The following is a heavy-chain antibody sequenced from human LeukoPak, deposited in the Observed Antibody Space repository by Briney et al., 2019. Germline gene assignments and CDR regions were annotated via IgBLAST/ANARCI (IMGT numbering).Heavy chain of an antibody. Sequence: ASVKVSCKASGYTFTSYGISWVRQAPGQGLEWMGWISAYNGNTNYAQKLQGRVTMTTDTSTSTAYMELRSLRSDGTAVYYCARDLLERRWKIGTRSPFDYWGQGTLVTVSS. CDR2: ISAYNGNT. V-gene: IGHV1-18*01. CDR1: GYTFTSYG. D-gene: IGHD1-1*01. J-gene: IGHJ4*02. CDR3: ARDLLERRWKIGTRSPFDY.